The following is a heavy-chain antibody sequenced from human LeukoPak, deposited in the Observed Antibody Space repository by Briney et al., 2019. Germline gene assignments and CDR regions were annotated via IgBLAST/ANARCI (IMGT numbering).Heavy chain of an antibody. D-gene: IGHD5-12*01. CDR2: ISWNSDTI. CDR3: ATNGGGDSGYGNFDY. CDR1: GFTFDDYA. Sequence: SGGSLRLSCAASGFTFDDYAMHWVRPVPGKGLEWVSGISWNSDTIDLADSVKGRFTISRDNAKNSLYLQMNRLRAEDTALYYCATNGGGDSGYGNFDYWGQGTLVTVSS. J-gene: IGHJ4*02. V-gene: IGHV3-9*01.